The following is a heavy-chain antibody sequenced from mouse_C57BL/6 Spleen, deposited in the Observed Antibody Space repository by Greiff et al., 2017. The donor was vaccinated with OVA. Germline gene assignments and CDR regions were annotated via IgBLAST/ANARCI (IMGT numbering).Heavy chain of an antibody. CDR3: ARIDGYDYDFYWYFDV. V-gene: IGHV8-8*01. CDR2: IWWDDDK. J-gene: IGHJ1*03. Sequence: QVTLKESGPGILQPSQTLSLTCSFSGFSLSTFGMGVGWIRQPSGKGLEWLAHIWWDDDKYYNPALKSRLTISKDTSKNQVFLKIANVDTADTATYYCARIDGYDYDFYWYFDVWGTGTTVTVSS. CDR1: GFSLSTFGMG. D-gene: IGHD2-4*01.